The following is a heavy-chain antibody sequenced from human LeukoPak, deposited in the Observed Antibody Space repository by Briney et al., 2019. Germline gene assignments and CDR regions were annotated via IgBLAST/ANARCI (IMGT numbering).Heavy chain of an antibody. V-gene: IGHV3-30-3*01. CDR1: GFTFSSYA. Sequence: PGGSLRLSCAASGFTFSSYAMHWLRQAPGKGLEWVAVISYDGSNKYYADSVKGRFTISRDNSKNTLYLQMNSLRAEDTAVYYCARESVREGDGYNYSPSDYWGQGTLVTVSS. CDR3: ARESVREGDGYNYSPSDY. CDR2: ISYDGSNK. D-gene: IGHD5-24*01. J-gene: IGHJ4*02.